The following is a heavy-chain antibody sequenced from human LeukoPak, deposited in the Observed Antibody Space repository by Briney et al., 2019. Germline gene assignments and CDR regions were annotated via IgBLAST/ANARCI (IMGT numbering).Heavy chain of an antibody. CDR3: TRDGPARATPY. Sequence: GGSLRLSCAASGFTFSSYWMHWVRQAPGKGLVWVSRINSDGSSTSYADSVKGRFTMSRDNAKNTLYLQMNSLRAEDTAVYYCTRDGPARATPYWGQGTLVTVSS. CDR2: INSDGSST. J-gene: IGHJ4*02. CDR1: GFTFSSYW. V-gene: IGHV3-74*01. D-gene: IGHD1-26*01.